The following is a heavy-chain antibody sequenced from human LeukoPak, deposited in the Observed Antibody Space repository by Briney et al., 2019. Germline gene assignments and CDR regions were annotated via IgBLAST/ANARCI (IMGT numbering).Heavy chain of an antibody. CDR3: ARASAGMVRLFDP. CDR2: IKQDGSKK. D-gene: IGHD3-10*01. V-gene: IGHV3-7*01. CDR1: GFTFSNYW. J-gene: IGHJ5*02. Sequence: PGGSLRLSCAASGFTFSNYWMSWVRQAPGKGLKWVANIKQDGSKKYYVDSVKGRFTISRDNAKNSLYLQMNSLRAEDTAVYYCARASAGMVRLFDPWGQGTLVTVSS.